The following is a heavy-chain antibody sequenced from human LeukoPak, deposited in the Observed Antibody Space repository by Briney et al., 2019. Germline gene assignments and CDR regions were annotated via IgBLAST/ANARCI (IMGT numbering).Heavy chain of an antibody. CDR2: MNPKSGNT. V-gene: IGHV1-8*01. CDR3: ARVGSVLRFLEWLLSPNWFDP. CDR1: GYTFTSYD. D-gene: IGHD3-3*01. Sequence: ASVKVSCKASGYTFTSYDINWVRQATGQGLEWMGWMNPKSGNTGYAQKFQGRVTMTRNTSISTAYMELSSLRSEDTAVYYCARVGSVLRFLEWLLSPNWFDPWGQGTLVTVSS. J-gene: IGHJ5*02.